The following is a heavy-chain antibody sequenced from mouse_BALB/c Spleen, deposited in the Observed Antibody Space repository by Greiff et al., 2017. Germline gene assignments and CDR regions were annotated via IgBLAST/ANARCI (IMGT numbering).Heavy chain of an antibody. D-gene: IGHD2-10*02. Sequence: VKLVESGPGLVPPSQSLSITCTVSGFSLTSYGVHWVRQPPGKGLEWLGVIWAGGSTNYTSALMSRLSISKDNSKSQVFLKMNSLQTDDTAMYYCASRYGNSWYFDVWGAGTTVTVSS. CDR1: GFSLTSYG. J-gene: IGHJ1*01. CDR3: ASRYGNSWYFDV. CDR2: IWAGGST. V-gene: IGHV2-9*02.